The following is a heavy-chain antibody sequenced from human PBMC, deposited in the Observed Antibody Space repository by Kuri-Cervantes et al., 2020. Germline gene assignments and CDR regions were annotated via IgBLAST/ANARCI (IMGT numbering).Heavy chain of an antibody. J-gene: IGHJ5*02. Sequence: SCAAPGFIFSSYGMYWVRQAPGEGLGWVAFIRYDESNKYYADSGKGRFIISRDNYKNTLYLQMNSLRDEATAVYYCARAGLTIFGLIRCNWFDLWGQGTTVTVSS. CDR3: ARAGLTIFGLIRCNWFDL. CDR2: IRYDESNK. CDR1: GFIFSSYG. V-gene: IGHV3-30*02. D-gene: IGHD3-3*01.